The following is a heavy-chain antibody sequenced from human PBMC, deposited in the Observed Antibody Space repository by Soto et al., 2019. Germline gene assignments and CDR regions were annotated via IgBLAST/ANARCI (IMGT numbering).Heavy chain of an antibody. V-gene: IGHV1-2*04. CDR3: ARDYGDYPWYYYGMDV. J-gene: IGHJ6*02. CDR1: GYTFTGYY. Sequence: ASVKVSCKASGYTFTGYYMRWVRQAPGQGLEWMGWINPNSGGTNYAQKFQGWVTMTRDTSISTAYMELSRLRSDDTAGYYCARDYGDYPWYYYGMDVWGQGTTVTVSS. D-gene: IGHD4-17*01. CDR2: INPNSGGT.